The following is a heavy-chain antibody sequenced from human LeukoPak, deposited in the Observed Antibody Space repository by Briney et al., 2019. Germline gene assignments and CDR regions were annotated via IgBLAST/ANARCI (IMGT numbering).Heavy chain of an antibody. V-gene: IGHV4-34*01. J-gene: IGHJ4*02. Sequence: SETLSLTCAVYGGSFSGYYWSWLRQPPGKGLEWIGEINHSGSTNYNPSLKSRVTISVDTSKNQFSLKLSSVTAADTAVYYCACQTYYDILTGQFDYWGQGTLVTVSS. CDR2: INHSGST. D-gene: IGHD3-9*01. CDR3: ACQTYYDILTGQFDY. CDR1: GGSFSGYY.